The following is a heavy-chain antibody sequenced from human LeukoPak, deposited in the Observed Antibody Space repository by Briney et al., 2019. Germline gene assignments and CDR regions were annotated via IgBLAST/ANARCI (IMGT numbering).Heavy chain of an antibody. Sequence: GGSLRLSCAASGFTFSNYWMNWIRQAPGKGLEWLAKINGDGSEKDYVDSVKGRFTISRDNAEKLVHLQMNSLGDEDTAVYYCAAWGSGNYWGQGTLVTVSS. D-gene: IGHD7-27*01. CDR2: INGDGSEK. V-gene: IGHV3-7*03. CDR3: AAWGSGNY. CDR1: GFTFSNYW. J-gene: IGHJ4*02.